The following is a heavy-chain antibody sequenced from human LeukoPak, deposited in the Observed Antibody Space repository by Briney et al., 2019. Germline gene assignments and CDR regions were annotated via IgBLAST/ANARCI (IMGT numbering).Heavy chain of an antibody. V-gene: IGHV3-15*01. D-gene: IGHD3-22*01. CDR3: ATDQPDYYDSSGYYYGFVNWFDP. CDR2: IKSKTDGGTT. CDR1: GFTFSNAW. J-gene: IGHJ5*02. Sequence: GGSLRLSCAASGFTFSNAWMSWVRQAPGKGLEWVGRIKSKTDGGTTDYAAPVKGRFTISRDDSKNTLYLQMNSLKTEDTAVYYCATDQPDYYDSSGYYYGFVNWFDPWGQGTLVTVSS.